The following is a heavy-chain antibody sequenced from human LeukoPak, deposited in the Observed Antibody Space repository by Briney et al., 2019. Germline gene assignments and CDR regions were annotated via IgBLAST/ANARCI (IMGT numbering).Heavy chain of an antibody. D-gene: IGHD5-24*01. CDR2: IYPGDSDT. CDR3: ARGSDGYSYYFDY. Sequence: GESLQISCRGSGYSFTSYWIGWVRQMPGKGLEWMGIIYPGDSDTRYSPSFQGQVTISADKSISTAYLQWSSLKASDTAMYYCARGSDGYSYYFDYWGQGTLVTVSS. CDR1: GYSFTSYW. J-gene: IGHJ4*02. V-gene: IGHV5-51*01.